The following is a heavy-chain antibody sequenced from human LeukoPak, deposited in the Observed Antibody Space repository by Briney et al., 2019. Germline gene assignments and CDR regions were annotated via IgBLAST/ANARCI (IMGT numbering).Heavy chain of an antibody. Sequence: PGGSLRLSCAASGFKFTDWYMNWVRQAPGMGLEWVSYISSTVDNSNYADSVKGRFTISRDTAKSTLYLQMDSLRVEDTAVYYCARDRGGSALANWGQGTLVIVSS. D-gene: IGHD1-26*01. CDR1: GFKFTDWY. V-gene: IGHV3-11*04. J-gene: IGHJ4*02. CDR2: ISSTVDNS. CDR3: ARDRGGSALAN.